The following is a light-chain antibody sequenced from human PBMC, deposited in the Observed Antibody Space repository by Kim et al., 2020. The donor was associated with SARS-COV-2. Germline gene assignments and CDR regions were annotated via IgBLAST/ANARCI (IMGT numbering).Light chain of an antibody. V-gene: IGLV2-11*01. CDR3: CSYAHKDLWV. Sequence: QSALTQPRSVSGSPGQAVTISCTGTSSDVGGYNYVSWYQQLPGKAPKLMIYDVSERPSGAPDRFSGSKSGNTASLTVSGLQAEDEADYYCCSYAHKDLWVFGGGTQLTVL. CDR1: SSDVGGYNY. J-gene: IGLJ3*02. CDR2: DVS.